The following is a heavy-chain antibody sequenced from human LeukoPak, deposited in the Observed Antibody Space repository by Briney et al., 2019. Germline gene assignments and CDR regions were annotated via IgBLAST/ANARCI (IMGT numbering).Heavy chain of an antibody. Sequence: ASVKVSCKASGGTFSSYAISWVRQAPGQGLEWMGGSIPIFGTANYAQKFQGRVTITADKSTSTAYMELSSLRSEDTAVYYCARFLGSDSGLLGYFDYWGQGTLVTVSS. D-gene: IGHD5-12*01. CDR1: GGTFSSYA. CDR2: SIPIFGTA. J-gene: IGHJ4*02. V-gene: IGHV1-69*06. CDR3: ARFLGSDSGLLGYFDY.